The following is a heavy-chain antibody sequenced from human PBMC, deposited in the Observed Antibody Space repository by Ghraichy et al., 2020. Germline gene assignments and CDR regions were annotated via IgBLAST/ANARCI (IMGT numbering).Heavy chain of an antibody. Sequence: GESLNISCAASGFIFSNAWMSWVHQAPGKGLEWVGRIKSKTDGGTTDYAAPVKGRFTISRDDSKNTLYLQMNSLKSEDTAVYYCTTDPEWELLSYYYGMDVWGQGTTVTVSS. CDR2: IKSKTDGGTT. CDR3: TTDPEWELLSYYYGMDV. J-gene: IGHJ6*02. CDR1: GFIFSNAW. D-gene: IGHD1-26*01. V-gene: IGHV3-15*01.